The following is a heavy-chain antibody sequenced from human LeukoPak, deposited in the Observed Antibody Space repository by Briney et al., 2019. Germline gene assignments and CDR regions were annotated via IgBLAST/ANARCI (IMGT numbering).Heavy chain of an antibody. CDR3: XXXXXXXXVPAFRVRAHPFDP. J-gene: IGHJ5*02. D-gene: IGHD2-2*01. Sequence: PSGTLSLTCAVSGGSISSSNWWSWVRQPPGKGLEWIGEIYHSGSTNYNPSLKGRVTISVDKSKNQFSLKLSSVTAADTAVYYXXXXXXXXXVPAFRVRAHPFDPWGQGTLVTVSS. CDR1: GGSISSSNW. V-gene: IGHV4-4*02. CDR2: IYHSGST.